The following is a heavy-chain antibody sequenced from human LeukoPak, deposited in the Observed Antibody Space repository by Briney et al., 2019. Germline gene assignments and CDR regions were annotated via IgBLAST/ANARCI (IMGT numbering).Heavy chain of an antibody. J-gene: IGHJ4*02. CDR1: GFTFSSYA. D-gene: IGHD6-13*01. V-gene: IGHV3-23*01. CDR2: ISGSGGST. CDR3: AKDKVLAAAGSEKIFDY. Sequence: PGGSLRLSCAASGFTFSSYAVSWVRQAPGKGLEWVSAISGSGGSTYYADSVKGRFTISRDNSKNTLYLQMNSLRAEDTAVYYCAKDKVLAAAGSEKIFDYWGQGTLVTVSS.